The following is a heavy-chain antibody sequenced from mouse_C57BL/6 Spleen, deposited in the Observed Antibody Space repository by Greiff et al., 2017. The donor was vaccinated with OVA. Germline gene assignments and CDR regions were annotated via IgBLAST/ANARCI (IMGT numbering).Heavy chain of an antibody. Sequence: QVQLKQSGAELVRPGTSVKMSCKASGYTFTNYWIGWAKQRPGHGLEWIGDIYPGGGYTNYNEKFKGKATLTADKSSSTAYMQFSSLTSEDSAIYYCARGTIVTTRKYWYFDVWGTGTTVTVSS. J-gene: IGHJ1*03. CDR1: GYTFTNYW. V-gene: IGHV1-63*01. CDR3: ARGTIVTTRKYWYFDV. D-gene: IGHD2-5*01. CDR2: IYPGGGYT.